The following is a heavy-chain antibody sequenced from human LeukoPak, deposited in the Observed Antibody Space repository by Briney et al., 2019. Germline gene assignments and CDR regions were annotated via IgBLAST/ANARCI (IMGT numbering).Heavy chain of an antibody. CDR3: ASTLVIFLPPTRYYYYGMDV. CDR2: IYTSGST. Sequence: PSQTLSLTCTVSGGSISSGSYYWSWIRQPAGKGLEWIGRIYTSGSTNYNPSLKSRVTISVDTSKNQFSLKLSSVTAADTAVYYRASTLVIFLPPTRYYYYGMDVWGQGTTVTVSS. V-gene: IGHV4-61*02. J-gene: IGHJ6*02. CDR1: GGSISSGSYY. D-gene: IGHD3-10*01.